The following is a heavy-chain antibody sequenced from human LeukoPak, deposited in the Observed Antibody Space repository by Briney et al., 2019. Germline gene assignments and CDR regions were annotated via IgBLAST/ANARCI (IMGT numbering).Heavy chain of an antibody. V-gene: IGHV1-69*05. Sequence: ASVKVSCKASGGTFSSYAISWVRQAPGQGLEWMGGIIPIFGTANYAQKLQGRVTITTDESTSTAYMELSSLRSEDTAVYYCARDGDYYDSSGYYYSNWFDPWGQGTPVTVSS. J-gene: IGHJ5*02. CDR1: GGTFSSYA. CDR3: ARDGDYYDSSGYYYSNWFDP. D-gene: IGHD3-22*01. CDR2: IIPIFGTA.